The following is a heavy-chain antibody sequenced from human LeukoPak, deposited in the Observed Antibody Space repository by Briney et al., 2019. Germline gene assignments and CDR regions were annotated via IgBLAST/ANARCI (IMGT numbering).Heavy chain of an antibody. CDR1: GYTFTGYY. V-gene: IGHV1-2*02. CDR2: INPNSGGT. CDR3: ASTYSGYDQGWFDP. Sequence: ASVKVSCKASGYTFTGYYMHWVRQAPGQGLEWMGWINPNSGGTNYAQKFQGRVTMTRDTSISTAYMELSRLRPDDTAVYYCASTYSGYDQGWFDPWGQGTLVAVSS. D-gene: IGHD5-12*01. J-gene: IGHJ5*02.